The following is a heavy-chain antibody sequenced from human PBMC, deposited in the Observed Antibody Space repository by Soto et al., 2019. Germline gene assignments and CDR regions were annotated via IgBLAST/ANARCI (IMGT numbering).Heavy chain of an antibody. CDR1: GFTVSSKY. Sequence: PGGSLRLSCAASGFTVSSKYMSWVRQAPGKGLEWVSVIYSGGSTYYADSVKGRFTISRDNSKNTLYLQMNSLRAEDTAVYYCARDRSSGWYDAFDIWGQGTMVTVSS. CDR2: IYSGGST. J-gene: IGHJ3*02. V-gene: IGHV3-53*01. CDR3: ARDRSSGWYDAFDI. D-gene: IGHD6-19*01.